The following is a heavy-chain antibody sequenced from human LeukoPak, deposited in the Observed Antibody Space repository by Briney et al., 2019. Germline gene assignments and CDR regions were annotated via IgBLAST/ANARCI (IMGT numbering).Heavy chain of an antibody. J-gene: IGHJ4*02. CDR2: ISSSSSYI. CDR3: ASFPYDSSGYYLF. Sequence: PGGSLRLSCAASGFTFSTYTMNWVRQAPGKGLEWVSSISSSSSYIAYSDSVKGRFTISRDNSKNTLYLQMNSLRAEDTAVYYCASFPYDSSGYYLFWGQGTLVTVSS. V-gene: IGHV3-21*04. D-gene: IGHD3-22*01. CDR1: GFTFSTYT.